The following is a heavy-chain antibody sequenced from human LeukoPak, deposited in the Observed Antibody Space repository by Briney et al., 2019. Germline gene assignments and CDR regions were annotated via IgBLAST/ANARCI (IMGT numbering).Heavy chain of an antibody. CDR3: ANYRMRDGYQLWD. J-gene: IGHJ4*02. Sequence: PGGSLRLSCAASGFTVSSNYMSWVRQAPGKGLEWVSVIYSGGSTYYADSAKGRFTISRDNSKNTLYLQMNSLRAEDTAVYYCANYRMRDGYQLWDWGQGTLVTVSS. D-gene: IGHD5-24*01. CDR1: GFTVSSNY. V-gene: IGHV3-66*01. CDR2: IYSGGST.